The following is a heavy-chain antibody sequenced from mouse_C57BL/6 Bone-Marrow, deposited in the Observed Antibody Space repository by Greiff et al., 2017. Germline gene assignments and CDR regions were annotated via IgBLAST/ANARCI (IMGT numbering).Heavy chain of an antibody. V-gene: IGHV1-12*01. CDR3: ASSLTGTDYFDC. Sequence: QVQLQQSGAELVRPGASVKMSCKASGYTFTSYNMHWVKQTPRQGLEWIGAIYPGNGDTSYNQKFKGKATLPVDKSSSTAYMQLSSLTSEDSAVCFCASSLTGTDYFDCWGRGTTLTLSS. CDR2: IYPGNGDT. D-gene: IGHD4-1*01. CDR1: GYTFTSYN. J-gene: IGHJ2*01.